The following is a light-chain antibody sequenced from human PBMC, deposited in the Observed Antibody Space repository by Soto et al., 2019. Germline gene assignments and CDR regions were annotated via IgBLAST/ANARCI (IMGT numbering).Light chain of an antibody. J-gene: IGKJ3*01. CDR3: QHYNSYPFT. CDR1: QGISTW. CDR2: DAS. V-gene: IGKV1-5*01. Sequence: DIQMTQSPSTLSQSVGERGTITCRASQGISTWLAWYQQRPGEAPKVLIYDASSLESGVPSRFSGSGSETEFTLTISSLQPDDFAAHYCQHYNSYPFTFGPGTKVDIK.